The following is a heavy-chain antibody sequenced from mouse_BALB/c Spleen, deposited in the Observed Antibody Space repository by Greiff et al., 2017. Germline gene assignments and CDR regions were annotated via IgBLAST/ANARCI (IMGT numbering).Heavy chain of an antibody. CDR3: AREGMITRNYAMDY. CDR2: INSNGGST. J-gene: IGHJ4*01. Sequence: EVMLVESGGGLVQPGGSLKLSCAASGFTFSSYGMSWVRQTPDKRLELVATINSNGGSTYYPDSVKGRFTISRDNAKNTLYLQMSSLKSEDTAMYYCAREGMITRNYAMDYWGQGTSVTVSS. V-gene: IGHV5-6-3*01. CDR1: GFTFSSYG. D-gene: IGHD2-4*01.